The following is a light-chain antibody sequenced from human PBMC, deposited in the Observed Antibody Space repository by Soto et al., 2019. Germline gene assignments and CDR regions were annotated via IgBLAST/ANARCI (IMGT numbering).Light chain of an antibody. Sequence: QSALTQPASVSGSPGQSITISCSGTPSDIGAYNYVSWYQHLPGKAPKVIIYDVTNRPSGVSSRFSGSKSGTTASLTISGLQAEDEANYYYGSYTFSSTLMIFGGGTKLTVL. CDR1: PSDIGAYNY. CDR2: DVT. J-gene: IGLJ2*01. CDR3: GSYTFSSTLMI. V-gene: IGLV2-14*03.